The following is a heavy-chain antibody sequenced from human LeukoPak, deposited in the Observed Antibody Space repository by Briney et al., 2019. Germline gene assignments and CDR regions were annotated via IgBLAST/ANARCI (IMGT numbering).Heavy chain of an antibody. J-gene: IGHJ6*02. CDR2: VHYSGSA. CDR1: GGSFSGYY. Sequence: SETLSLTCTVSGGSFSGYYWSWIRQPPGKGLDWIGHVHYSGSANYNPSLKSRVTISMDTSKNQFSLRLSSVTAVDTAVYYCVRVSGATITTYYGMDVWGQGTTVTAS. D-gene: IGHD5-12*01. V-gene: IGHV4-59*01. CDR3: VRVSGATITTYYGMDV.